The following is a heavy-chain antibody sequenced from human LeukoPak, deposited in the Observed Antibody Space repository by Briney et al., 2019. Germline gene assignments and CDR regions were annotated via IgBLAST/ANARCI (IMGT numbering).Heavy chain of an antibody. Sequence: PSETLSLTCAVYGGSFSGYYWSWIRQPPGKGLEWIGEINHSGSTNYNPSLKSRVTISVDTSKNQFSLKLSSVTAADTAVYYCARGRWMQQLARNNWFDPWGQGTLVTVSS. CDR1: GGSFSGYY. CDR3: ARGRWMQQLARNNWFDP. CDR2: INHSGST. J-gene: IGHJ5*02. D-gene: IGHD6-13*01. V-gene: IGHV4-34*01.